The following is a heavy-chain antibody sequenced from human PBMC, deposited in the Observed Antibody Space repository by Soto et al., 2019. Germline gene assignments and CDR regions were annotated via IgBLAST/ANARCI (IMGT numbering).Heavy chain of an antibody. V-gene: IGHV4-38-2*02. CDR3: ARDRSEDIVVVPAASYFDY. CDR1: VGSIIGYY. D-gene: IGHD2-2*01. CDR2: IYHSGST. J-gene: IGHJ4*02. Sequence: AETRSLTCTFYVGSIIGYYWSWIRQTPGNGLEWIGSIYHSGSTYYNPSLKSRVTISVDTSKNQFSLKLSSVTAADTAVYYCARDRSEDIVVVPAASYFDYWGQGPLVTVSS.